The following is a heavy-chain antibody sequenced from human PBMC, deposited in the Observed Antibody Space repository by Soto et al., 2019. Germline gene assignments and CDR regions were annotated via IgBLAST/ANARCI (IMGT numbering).Heavy chain of an antibody. Sequence: SETLSLTCTVSGGSISSSSYYWGWIRQPPGKGLEWIGSIYYSGSTYYNPSLKSRVTISVDTSKNQFSLKLSSVTAADTAVYYCARQTSMITFGGVIALSDGFDYWGQRTLVTVSS. CDR1: GGSISSSSYY. V-gene: IGHV4-39*01. J-gene: IGHJ4*02. D-gene: IGHD3-16*02. CDR3: ARQTSMITFGGVIALSDGFDY. CDR2: IYYSGST.